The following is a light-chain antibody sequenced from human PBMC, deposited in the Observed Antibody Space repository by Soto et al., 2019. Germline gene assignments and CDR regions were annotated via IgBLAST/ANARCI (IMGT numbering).Light chain of an antibody. CDR1: SSDVGRYNY. Sequence: QSALTQPASVSGSPGQSITISCTGTSSDVGRYNYVSWYRQHPGTAPKLIISDVNSRPSGISNRFSGSKSGNTASLTISGLQAEDEAYYYCSSYTTSNTWLFGGGTQLTVL. V-gene: IGLV2-14*01. J-gene: IGLJ3*02. CDR2: DVN. CDR3: SSYTTSNTWL.